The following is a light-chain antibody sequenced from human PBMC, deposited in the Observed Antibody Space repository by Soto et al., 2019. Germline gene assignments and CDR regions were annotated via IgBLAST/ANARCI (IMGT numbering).Light chain of an antibody. CDR2: KAS. J-gene: IGKJ2*01. V-gene: IGKV1-5*03. CDR3: QQYKSYPYT. Sequence: DIQMTQSPSTLSASVRDRVTITCRASQSISSWLAWYQQKPGKAPKLLIYKASSLESGVPSRFSGSGSGTEFTLTISSLQTDDFATYYCQQYKSYPYTFGQGTKLEIK. CDR1: QSISSW.